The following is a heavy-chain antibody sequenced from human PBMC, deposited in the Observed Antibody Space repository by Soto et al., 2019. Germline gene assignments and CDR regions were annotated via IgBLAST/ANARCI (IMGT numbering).Heavy chain of an antibody. J-gene: IGHJ3*02. CDR1: GGSISSSNYY. D-gene: IGHD3-22*01. CDR2: IYYSGNT. V-gene: IGHV4-39*01. Sequence: PSETLSLTCTVSGGSISSSNYYWDWIRQPPGKGLERIGSIYYSGNTYYSPSLKSRVTSSVDTSKNQFSLKLTSVTAADTAIYYCASFYYFDTSGYYYDTWGQGTKVTVSS. CDR3: ASFYYFDTSGYYYDT.